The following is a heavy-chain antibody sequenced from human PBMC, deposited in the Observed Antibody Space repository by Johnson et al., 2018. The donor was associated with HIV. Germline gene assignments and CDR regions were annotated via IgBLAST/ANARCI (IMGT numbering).Heavy chain of an antibody. CDR2: IYSGGST. D-gene: IGHD6-6*01. V-gene: IGHV3-66*01. Sequence: VQLVESGGGLVQPGGSLRLSCAASGFSVSSKYMSWVRQAPGKGLEWVSVIYSGGSTFYADSVKGIFTISRDNSGNTLYLQMDSLRVEDTAVYYCASTRLGAFDIWGQGTMVTVSS. J-gene: IGHJ3*02. CDR1: GFSVSSKY. CDR3: ASTRLGAFDI.